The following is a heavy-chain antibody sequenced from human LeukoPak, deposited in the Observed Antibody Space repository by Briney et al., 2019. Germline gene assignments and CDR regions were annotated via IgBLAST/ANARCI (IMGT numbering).Heavy chain of an antibody. J-gene: IGHJ4*02. CDR3: AKGLTVAGTGYYFDY. CDR2: ISGSGGST. CDR1: GFTFSGYA. Sequence: GGSLRLSCAASGFTFSGYAMSWVRQAPGKGLEWVSAISGSGGSTYYADSVKGRFTISRDNSKNTLYLQMNSLRGEDTAVYYCAKGLTVAGTGYYFDYWGQGTLVTVSS. D-gene: IGHD6-19*01. V-gene: IGHV3-23*01.